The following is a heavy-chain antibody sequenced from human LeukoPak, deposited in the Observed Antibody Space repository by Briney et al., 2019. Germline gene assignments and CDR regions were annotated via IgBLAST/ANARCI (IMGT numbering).Heavy chain of an antibody. J-gene: IGHJ4*02. CDR1: GFTFSSYS. D-gene: IGHD4-17*01. CDR3: ARDPPTGLVTTLGGY. CDR2: ISSSSSTI. V-gene: IGHV3-48*01. Sequence: GGSLRLSCAASGFTFSSYSMNWVRQAPGKGLEWVSYISSSSSTIYYADSVKGRFTISRDNAKNSLYLQMNSLRAEDTAVYYCARDPPTGLVTTLGGYWGQGTLVTVSS.